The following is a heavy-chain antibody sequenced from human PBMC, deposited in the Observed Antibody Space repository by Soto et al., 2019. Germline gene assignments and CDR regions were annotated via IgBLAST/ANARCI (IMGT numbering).Heavy chain of an antibody. CDR1: GYTFNNYG. Sequence: QDQLVQSGAEVKKPGASVKVSCKASGYTFNNYGISWVRQAPGQGREWMGWISAYNGNRNYAQKFQGRVSMTTEPSTSTAYMELRSLRSDDTAVYYCARGASHYYYYYGMDVWGQGTTVTVSS. CDR3: ARGASHYYYYYGMDV. V-gene: IGHV1-18*01. CDR2: ISAYNGNR. J-gene: IGHJ6*02.